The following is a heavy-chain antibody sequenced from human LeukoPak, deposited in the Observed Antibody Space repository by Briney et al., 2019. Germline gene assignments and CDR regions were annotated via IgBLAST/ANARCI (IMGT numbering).Heavy chain of an antibody. CDR3: ARGYSYGPGAGVGY. Sequence: SGTLSLTCTVSGYSISSGYYWGWIRQPPGKGLEWIGSIYHSGSTYYNPSLKSRVTISVDTSKNQFSLKLSSVTAADTAVYYCARGYSYGPGAGVGYWGQGTLVTVSS. CDR2: IYHSGST. CDR1: GYSISSGYY. J-gene: IGHJ4*02. D-gene: IGHD5-18*01. V-gene: IGHV4-38-2*02.